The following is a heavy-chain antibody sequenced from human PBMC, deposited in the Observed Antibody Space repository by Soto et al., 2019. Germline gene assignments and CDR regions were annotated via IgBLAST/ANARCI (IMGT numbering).Heavy chain of an antibody. Sequence: VQLVESGGGLVQPGGSLRLSCAASGFTFSTYWMTWVRQAPGKGLEWVADINQDGSQRYYVDSVKGRFTISRDNAKNSLYLQMNSLSPDDTAVYYCARTIYSDSAFWGQGTLVTVSS. CDR3: ARTIYSDSAF. CDR1: GFTFSTYW. J-gene: IGHJ4*02. V-gene: IGHV3-7*01. CDR2: INQDGSQR. D-gene: IGHD4-17*01.